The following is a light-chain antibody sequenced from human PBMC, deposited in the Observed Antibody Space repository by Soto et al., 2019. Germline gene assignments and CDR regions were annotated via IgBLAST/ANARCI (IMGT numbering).Light chain of an antibody. V-gene: IGKV1-9*01. CDR1: QDIAIY. Sequence: IQLTQSPSSLSASVGDRVTITCRASQDIAIYLAWYQQKPGEAPKLLIYAASTLYGGVPSRFSGSGSGTDFAPPITSLQAEDFATYYCQQLRMYPSTFGGGTKVEIK. J-gene: IGKJ4*01. CDR3: QQLRMYPST. CDR2: AAS.